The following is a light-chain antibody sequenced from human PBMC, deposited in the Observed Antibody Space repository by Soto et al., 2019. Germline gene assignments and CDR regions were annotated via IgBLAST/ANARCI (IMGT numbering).Light chain of an antibody. J-gene: IGKJ1*01. Sequence: DIVMTQSPDSLPVSLGERATINCKSSQSVLYSSINRNYLAWYQQKPGQPPKLLIYWASTRESGVPDRFSGSGSGTDFTLTISSLQAEDVAVYYCQQFYSSPPWTFGQGTKV. V-gene: IGKV4-1*01. CDR2: WAS. CDR3: QQFYSSPPWT. CDR1: QSVLYSSINRNY.